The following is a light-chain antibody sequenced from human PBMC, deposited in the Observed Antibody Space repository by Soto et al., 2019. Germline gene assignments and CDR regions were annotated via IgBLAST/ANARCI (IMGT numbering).Light chain of an antibody. J-gene: IGLJ3*02. CDR1: SSDVGGYNY. CDR3: CSYAGSDIWV. CDR2: DVN. Sequence: QSALTQPRSVSGSPGQSVTISCAGTSSDVGGYNYVSWYQQHPGKAPKLMIYDVNERPSGVPDRFSGSKSGNTASLTISGLQAEDEADYYCCSYAGSDIWVFGGGTKVTVL. V-gene: IGLV2-11*01.